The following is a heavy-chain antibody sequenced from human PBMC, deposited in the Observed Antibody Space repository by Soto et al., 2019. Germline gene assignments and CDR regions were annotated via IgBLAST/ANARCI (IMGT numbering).Heavy chain of an antibody. J-gene: IGHJ4*02. D-gene: IGHD6-13*01. CDR1: GFSLSTSGVG. CDR3: ARRLIAAAGRNPLGIDY. V-gene: IGHV2-5*01. Sequence: SGPTLVNPTQTLTLTCTFSGFSLSTSGVGVGWIRQPPGKALEWLALIYWNDDKRYSPSLKSRLTITKDTSKNQVVLTMTNMDPVDTATYYCARRLIAAAGRNPLGIDYWGQGTLVTVSS. CDR2: IYWNDDK.